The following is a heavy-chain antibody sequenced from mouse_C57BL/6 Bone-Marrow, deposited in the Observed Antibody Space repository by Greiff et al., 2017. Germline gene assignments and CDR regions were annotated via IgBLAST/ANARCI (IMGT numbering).Heavy chain of an antibody. Sequence: VQLQQSGPELVKPGASVKISCKASGYSFTGYYMNWVKQSPEKSLEWIGEITPSTGGTTYNQKFKAKATLTVDKSSSTAYMQLKGLTSEDSAVYYCARGRSGYMDYWGQRTSVTVSS. D-gene: IGHD3-2*02. J-gene: IGHJ4*01. CDR1: GYSFTGYY. CDR2: ITPSTGGT. CDR3: ARGRSGYMDY. V-gene: IGHV1-42*01.